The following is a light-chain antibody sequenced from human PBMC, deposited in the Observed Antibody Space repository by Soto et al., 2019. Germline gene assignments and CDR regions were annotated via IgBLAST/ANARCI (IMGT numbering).Light chain of an antibody. CDR3: SSYTSSSTL. CDR1: RSDIGSYNY. Sequence: QSVLTQPASVSGSPGQSITISCSGTRSDIGSYNYVAWYQQFPGKTPKILIYAVTDRPSGVSSRFSGSKSGNTASLTISGLQAEDEADYYCSSYTSSSTLFGTGTKVTVL. CDR2: AVT. V-gene: IGLV2-14*01. J-gene: IGLJ1*01.